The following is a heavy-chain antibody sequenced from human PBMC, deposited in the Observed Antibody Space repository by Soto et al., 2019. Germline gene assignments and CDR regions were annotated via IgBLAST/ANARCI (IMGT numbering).Heavy chain of an antibody. J-gene: IGHJ6*02. CDR3: ARYSDSSGDFYHGVDV. D-gene: IGHD6-6*01. CDR2: INGSGGTR. V-gene: IGHV3-23*01. CDR1: RVIFSSHA. Sequence: GGSLRLSCAASRVIFSSHAMSWVRQAPGKGLEWVSSINGSGGTRYYADSVEGRFTISRDNSKNTVYLQMDSLRAEDTAIYYCARYSDSSGDFYHGVDVWGQGTTVTVSS.